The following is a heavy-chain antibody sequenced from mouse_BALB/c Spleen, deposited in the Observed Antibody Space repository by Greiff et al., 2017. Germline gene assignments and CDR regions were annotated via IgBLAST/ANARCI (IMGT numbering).Heavy chain of an antibody. J-gene: IGHJ4*01. Sequence: DVKLQESGPELVKPGASVKISCKASGYTFTDYNMHWVKQSHGKSLEWIGYIYPYNGGTGYNQKFKSKATLTVDNSSSTAYMELRSLTSEDSAVYYCARSPTGTDYYAMDYWGQGTSVTVSS. CDR2: IYPYNGGT. CDR1: GYTFTDYN. V-gene: IGHV1S29*02. CDR3: ARSPTGTDYYAMDY. D-gene: IGHD4-1*02.